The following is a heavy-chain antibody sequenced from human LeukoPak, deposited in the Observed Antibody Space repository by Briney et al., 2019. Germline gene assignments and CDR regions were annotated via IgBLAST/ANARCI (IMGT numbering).Heavy chain of an antibody. CDR2: INSDGSIT. CDR1: GFTFSSYW. V-gene: IGHV3-74*01. Sequence: PGGSLRLSCAASGFTFSSYWMHWVRQAPGKGLVWVSRINSDGSITSYADPVKGRFTTSRDNAQNTLYLQMNSLRAEDTAVYCCARDVAGYGYWGQGTLVTVSS. CDR3: ARDVAGYGY. J-gene: IGHJ4*02. D-gene: IGHD5-18*01.